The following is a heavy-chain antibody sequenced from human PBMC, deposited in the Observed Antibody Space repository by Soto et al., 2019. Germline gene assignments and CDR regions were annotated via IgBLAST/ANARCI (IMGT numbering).Heavy chain of an antibody. J-gene: IGHJ6*03. CDR1: GGSISSGGYY. D-gene: IGHD5-12*01. CDR3: ARSEKGRGYSGYDSLYYYYMDV. Sequence: SETLSLTCTVSGGSISSGGYYWSWIRQHPGKGLEWIGYIYYSGSTYYNPSLKSRVTISVDTSKNQFSLKLSSVTAADTAVYYCARSEKGRGYSGYDSLYYYYMDVWGKGTTVTVSS. CDR2: IYYSGST. V-gene: IGHV4-31*03.